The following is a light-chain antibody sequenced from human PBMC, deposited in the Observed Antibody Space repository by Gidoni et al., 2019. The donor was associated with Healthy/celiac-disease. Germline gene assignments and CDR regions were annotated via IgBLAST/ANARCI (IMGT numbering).Light chain of an antibody. V-gene: IGKV3-20*01. CDR3: QQYGSTNPYT. CDR1: QSVSSSY. CDR2: GAS. J-gene: IGKJ2*01. Sequence: EILLTQSPGTLSLSPGERATLSCRASQSVSSSYLAWYQQKPGQAPRLLIYGASRRATGIPDRVSGSESGTEFKLTISRLGPEDFEMYYCQQYGSTNPYTIGQGTKLGIK.